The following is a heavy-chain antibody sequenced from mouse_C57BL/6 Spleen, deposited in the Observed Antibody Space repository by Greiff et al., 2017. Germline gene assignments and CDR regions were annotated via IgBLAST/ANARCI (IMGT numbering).Heavy chain of an antibody. Sequence: QVQLQQSGTDLVKPGASVKLSCKASGYTFTSYWMHWVKQRPGQGLEWIGNINPSNGGTTYNEKFKSKATLTVDTSSSTAYMQLSSLTSEDSAVYYCARGDVLYYFDYWGQGTTLTVSS. CDR2: INPSNGGT. J-gene: IGHJ2*01. V-gene: IGHV1-53*01. CDR1: GYTFTSYW. CDR3: ARGDVLYYFDY.